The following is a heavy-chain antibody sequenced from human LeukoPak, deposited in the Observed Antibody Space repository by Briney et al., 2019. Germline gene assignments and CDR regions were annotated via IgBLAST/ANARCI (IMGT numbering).Heavy chain of an antibody. J-gene: IGHJ4*02. CDR2: IYYSGST. V-gene: IGHV4-59*01. CDR1: GGSIRSYY. D-gene: IGHD1-26*01. CDR3: ARGGGSPEF. Sequence: PSETLSLTCSVSGGSIRSYYWSWVRQPPGKGLEWIGYIYYSGSTKYNPSLESRVTISVDTSKSQFSLKLSSVTTADTAVYYFARGGGSPEFWGQGTQVTVSS.